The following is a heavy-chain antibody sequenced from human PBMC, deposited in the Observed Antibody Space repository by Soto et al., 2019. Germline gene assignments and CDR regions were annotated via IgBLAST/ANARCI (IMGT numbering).Heavy chain of an antibody. CDR3: ATDAWGRETWTGARPSDWPG. V-gene: IGHV1-69*08. CDR1: GGTFSKYT. J-gene: IGHJ4*02. Sequence: QVLLVQSGAEVKKPGSSVKVSCKAPGGTFSKYTITWVRQAPGQGLEWMGRIIPVEHVTTYAEEFQGRLTITADTSASTAYRELVRRTSDDTARDCGATDAWGRETWTGARPSDWPGGGQGTLVTVSS. CDR2: IIPVEHVT. D-gene: IGHD6-19*01.